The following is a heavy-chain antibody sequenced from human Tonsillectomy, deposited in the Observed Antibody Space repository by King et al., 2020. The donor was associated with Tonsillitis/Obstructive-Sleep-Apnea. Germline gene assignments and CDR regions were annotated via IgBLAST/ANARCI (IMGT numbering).Heavy chain of an antibody. J-gene: IGHJ4*02. V-gene: IGHV3-72*01. Sequence: VQLVESGGGLVQPGGSLRLSCVASGFTFSDHYMDWARQAPGKGLEWVGRTRNKANSYTTEYAASVKGRFTISRDDSRNSLYLQMKSLKTEDTAVYYCVRVRSIVGASDLDYWGQGTLVTVSS. D-gene: IGHD1-26*01. CDR3: VRVRSIVGASDLDY. CDR1: GFTFSDHY. CDR2: TRNKANSYTT.